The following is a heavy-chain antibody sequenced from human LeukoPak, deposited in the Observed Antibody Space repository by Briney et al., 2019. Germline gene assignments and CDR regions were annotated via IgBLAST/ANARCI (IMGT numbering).Heavy chain of an antibody. CDR3: ARVIRRMLRGVIVYNWFDP. CDR1: GYTFTSYD. V-gene: IGHV1-8*01. D-gene: IGHD3-10*01. Sequence: GASVKVSCKASGYTFTSYDINWVRQATGQGLEWMGWMNPNSGNTGYAQKFQGRVTITGSTSISTAYMELSSLTSEDTAVYYCARVIRRMLRGVIVYNWFDPWGQGTPVIVSS. J-gene: IGHJ5*02. CDR2: MNPNSGNT.